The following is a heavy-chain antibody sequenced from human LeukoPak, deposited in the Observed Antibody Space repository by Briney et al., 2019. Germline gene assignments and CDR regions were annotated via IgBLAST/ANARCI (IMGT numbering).Heavy chain of an antibody. CDR1: GFSFSDSY. CDR2: ISGSSSYT. CDR3: ARVILKYYGSGPFDY. V-gene: IGHV3-11*05. Sequence: PGGSLRLSCAASGFSFSDSYMTWIRQAPGKGLEWVSWISGSSSYTNYADSVKGRFTISGDNAKNSLYLQMNSLRDEDTAVYYCARVILKYYGSGPFDYWGQGTLVTVSS. J-gene: IGHJ4*02. D-gene: IGHD3-10*01.